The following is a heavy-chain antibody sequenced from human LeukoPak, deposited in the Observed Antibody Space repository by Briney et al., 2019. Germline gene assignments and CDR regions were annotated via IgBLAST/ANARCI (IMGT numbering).Heavy chain of an antibody. Sequence: SETLSLTCTVSGNSFGDYYWSWIRQPAGKGLEWIGRIYTSGSTTYNPSLKSRVTMSVDTSKSQFSLNLMSVTAADTAAYYCTRDTGTTGEVKFDPWGQGTLVTVSS. J-gene: IGHJ5*02. CDR2: IYTSGST. CDR3: TRDTGTTGEVKFDP. CDR1: GNSFGDYY. V-gene: IGHV4-4*07. D-gene: IGHD4-17*01.